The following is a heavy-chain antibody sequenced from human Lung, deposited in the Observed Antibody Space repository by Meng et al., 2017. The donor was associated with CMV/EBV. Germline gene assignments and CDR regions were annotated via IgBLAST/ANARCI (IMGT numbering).Heavy chain of an antibody. CDR3: AREFYSGDNLYGDFES. CDR2: IKQHGSDQ. J-gene: IGHJ3*01. V-gene: IGHV3-7*01. D-gene: IGHD3-9*01. CDR1: GFTFSSYS. Sequence: GESLKISCAVSGFTFSSYSMSWVRQAPGKGLEWVASIKQHGSDQYYVDSVKDRFTISRDNAKNSLHLQMNSLRDEDTAVYYCAREFYSGDNLYGDFESWGQGTMVTVSS.